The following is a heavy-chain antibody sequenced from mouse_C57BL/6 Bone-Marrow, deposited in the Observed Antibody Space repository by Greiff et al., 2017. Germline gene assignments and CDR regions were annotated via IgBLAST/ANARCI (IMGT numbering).Heavy chain of an antibody. J-gene: IGHJ4*01. CDR3: GRTGGNYPLAIDY. V-gene: IGHV1-54*01. CDR1: GYAFTNYL. CDR2: INPGSGGT. Sequence: VQLQQSGAELVRPGTSVKVSCKASGYAFTNYLIEWVKQRPGQGLEWIGVINPGSGGTNYNEKFKGKATLTADKSSSTAYMQLSSLTSADSAVYFCGRTGGNYPLAIDYWGQGTSVTVSS. D-gene: IGHD2-1*01.